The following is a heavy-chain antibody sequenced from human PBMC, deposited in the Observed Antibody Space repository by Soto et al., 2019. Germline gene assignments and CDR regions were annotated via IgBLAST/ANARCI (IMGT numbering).Heavy chain of an antibody. V-gene: IGHV4-31*03. CDR2: IYYSGST. CDR3: ARDSDRGVAHNWFDP. CDR1: GGSISSGGYY. D-gene: IGHD3-10*01. J-gene: IGHJ5*02. Sequence: SETLSLTCTVSGGSISSGGYYWSWIRQHPGKGLEWIGYIYYSGSTYYNPSLKSRVTISVDTSKNQFSLKLSSVTAADTAVYYCARDSDRGVAHNWFDPWGQGTLVTVSS.